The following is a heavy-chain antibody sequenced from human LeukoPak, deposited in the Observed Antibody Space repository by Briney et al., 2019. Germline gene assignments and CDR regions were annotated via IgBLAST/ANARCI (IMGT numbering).Heavy chain of an antibody. CDR1: GGSINSYY. CDR2: MYTSGTT. CDR3: ARSSAPDGFDP. Sequence: SETLSLTCTVSGGSINSYYWSWIRQPAGKGLEWIGRMYTSGTTNYNPSLKSRVTISVDTSKNQFSLKLSSVTAADTAVYYCARSSAPDGFDPWGQGTLVTVSS. V-gene: IGHV4-4*07. J-gene: IGHJ5*02. D-gene: IGHD2-15*01.